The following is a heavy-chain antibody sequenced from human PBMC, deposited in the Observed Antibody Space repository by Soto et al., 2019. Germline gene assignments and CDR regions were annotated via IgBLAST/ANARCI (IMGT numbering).Heavy chain of an antibody. CDR1: GVSITSSDSY. CDR3: ASFSTLGKDYGVDV. V-gene: IGHV4-30-4*01. Sequence: QVQLQESGPGLVKPSQTLSLTCSVSGVSITSSDSYWSLIRQPPGKVLEWIGYINSSGRAYYKPSLKSRVSISIDTSGNQFALRLTSVTVADTAVYFCASFSTLGKDYGVDVWGKGTTVTVSS. D-gene: IGHD3-3*02. CDR2: INSSGRA. J-gene: IGHJ6*04.